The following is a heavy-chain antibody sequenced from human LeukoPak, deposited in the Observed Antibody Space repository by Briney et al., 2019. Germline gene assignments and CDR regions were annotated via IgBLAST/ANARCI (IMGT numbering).Heavy chain of an antibody. CDR2: ISYDGSNK. CDR1: GFTFTSYA. J-gene: IGHJ4*02. Sequence: GGSLRLSCAASGFTFTSYAMHWVRQAPGKVLERVAVISYDGSNKYYADSVKGRFTISRDNSKNTLYLQINSLRAEDTAVYYCARDHGYGPAAMILDYWGQGTLVTVSS. CDR3: ARDHGYGPAAMILDY. D-gene: IGHD2-2*01. V-gene: IGHV3-30-3*01.